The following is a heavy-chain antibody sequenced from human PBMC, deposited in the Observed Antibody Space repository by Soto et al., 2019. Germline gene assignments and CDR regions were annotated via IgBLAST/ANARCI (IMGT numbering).Heavy chain of an antibody. J-gene: IGHJ4*02. CDR1: GHTFSGYY. CDR2: VNPNSGGT. CDR3: ASDYVGDAFTVTTGEFGRL. V-gene: IGHV1-2*02. Sequence: ASVKVSCKASGHTFSGYYVHWVRQAPGQGLEWMGWVNPNSGGTHYAQKFQGRVSMTRDTSLSAVYMELRSLRRDDMAVYFCASDYVGDAFTVTTGEFGRLWGQGTLVTVSS. D-gene: IGHD1-26*01.